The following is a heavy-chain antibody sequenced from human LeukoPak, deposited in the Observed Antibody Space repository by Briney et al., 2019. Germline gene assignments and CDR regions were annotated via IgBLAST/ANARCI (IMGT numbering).Heavy chain of an antibody. D-gene: IGHD3-10*01. V-gene: IGHV1-69*04. CDR1: GYTFTRYY. Sequence: ASVKVSCKASGYTFTRYYMHWVRQAPGQGLEWMGRIIPILGIANYAQKFQGRVTITADKSTSTAYMELSSLRSEDTAVYYCARDWPDGLIDYWGQGTLVTVSS. CDR2: IIPILGIA. CDR3: ARDWPDGLIDY. J-gene: IGHJ4*02.